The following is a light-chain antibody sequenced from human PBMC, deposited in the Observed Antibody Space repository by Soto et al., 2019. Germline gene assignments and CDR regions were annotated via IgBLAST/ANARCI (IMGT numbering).Light chain of an antibody. J-gene: IGKJ4*01. V-gene: IGKV3-20*01. CDR1: QSMSNNY. CDR2: DTS. CDR3: QQYGGPPLVT. Sequence: EIVLTQSPGTLSLSPGDRATLSCRASQSMSNNYVAWYQQKPGQAPSLLIYDTSSRATGIPDRFSGSGSGTDFILTIATLEHEDFAVYSCQQYGGPPLVTFGGGTKVEIK.